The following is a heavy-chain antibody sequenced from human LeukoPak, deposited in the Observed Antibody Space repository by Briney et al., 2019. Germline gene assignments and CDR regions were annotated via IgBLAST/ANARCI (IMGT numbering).Heavy chain of an antibody. Sequence: ASVKVSCKASGGTFISYAISWVRQAPGQGLEGMGRIIPIFGTANYAQKFQGRVTITTDESTSTAYMELSSLRSEDTAVYYCAREFDSSGSYWGQGTLVTVSS. V-gene: IGHV1-69*05. CDR1: GGTFISYA. CDR3: AREFDSSGSY. J-gene: IGHJ4*02. D-gene: IGHD6-19*01. CDR2: IIPIFGTA.